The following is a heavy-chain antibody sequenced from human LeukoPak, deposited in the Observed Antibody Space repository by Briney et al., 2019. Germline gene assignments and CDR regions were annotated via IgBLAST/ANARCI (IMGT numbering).Heavy chain of an antibody. Sequence: SETLSLTCTVSGVSISYYYWSWIRQSPGKGLEWIGYIYYSGTTNYNPSLKSRVTISVDTSKNQFSLQLRSVTAADTAVYYCARHRGGDYSPFDYWGQGTLVTVSS. CDR2: IYYSGTT. D-gene: IGHD4-17*01. CDR1: GVSISYYY. J-gene: IGHJ4*02. CDR3: ARHRGGDYSPFDY. V-gene: IGHV4-59*01.